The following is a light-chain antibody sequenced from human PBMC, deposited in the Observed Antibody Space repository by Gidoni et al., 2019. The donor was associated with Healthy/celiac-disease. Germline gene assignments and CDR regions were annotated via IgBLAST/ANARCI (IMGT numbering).Light chain of an antibody. CDR3: CSYEGGSSFYVV. Sequence: QSALTQPPSVSGSPGQSITISCTGTSSDVGSYNFVSWYQQHPGKAPKLMIYDGSKRPSGVAHRFSGAKTGGTASLMTTAGQDEDEDDYYCCSYEGGSSFYVVFGGGTKLTVL. J-gene: IGLJ2*01. CDR1: SSDVGSYNF. CDR2: DGS. V-gene: IGLV2-23*03.